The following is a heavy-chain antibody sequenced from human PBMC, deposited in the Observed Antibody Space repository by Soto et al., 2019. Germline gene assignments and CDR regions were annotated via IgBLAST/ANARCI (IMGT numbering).Heavy chain of an antibody. Sequence: ASVKVSCKASGYTFTNYGITWVRQAPGQGLEWMGWISAYNGNTNYAQKLQGRVTMTTDTSTSTAYMELRSLRSDDTAVYYCARAGKRAYCSGGSCSVRSSGMDVWGQGTTVTVSS. J-gene: IGHJ6*02. CDR1: GYTFTNYG. V-gene: IGHV1-18*01. CDR2: ISAYNGNT. CDR3: ARAGKRAYCSGGSCSVRSSGMDV. D-gene: IGHD2-15*01.